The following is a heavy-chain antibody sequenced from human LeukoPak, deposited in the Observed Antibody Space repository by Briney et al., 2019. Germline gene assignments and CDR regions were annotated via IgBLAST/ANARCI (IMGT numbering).Heavy chain of an antibody. CDR1: GYTFTSYW. Sequence: GESLKISCKGSGYTFTSYWTAWVRQTPGKGLEWMGIICPGDSTTRYSPSFQGQVIISVDKSISTAYLQWSSLKASDTANYYCTRSRGDSWGQGSLVTVSS. CDR3: TRSRGDS. J-gene: IGHJ5*01. V-gene: IGHV5-51*01. CDR2: ICPGDSTT.